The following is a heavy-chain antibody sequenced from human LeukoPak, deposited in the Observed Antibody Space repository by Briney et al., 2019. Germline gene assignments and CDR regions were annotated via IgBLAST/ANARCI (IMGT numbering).Heavy chain of an antibody. CDR3: ARHTVTTGRDFEY. Sequence: PSQTLSLTCTVSGGSISSGSYCWSWIRQPAGKGLEWIGRLYTSGSTNYNPSLRSRVTISVDNSKNQFSLGLSSVTAADTAIYYCARHTVTTGRDFEYWGQGTLVTVSS. D-gene: IGHD4-17*01. V-gene: IGHV4-61*02. CDR2: LYTSGST. CDR1: GGSISSGSYC. J-gene: IGHJ4*02.